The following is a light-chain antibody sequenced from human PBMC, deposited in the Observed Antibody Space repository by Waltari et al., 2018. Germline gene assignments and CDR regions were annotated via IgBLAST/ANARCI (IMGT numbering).Light chain of an antibody. V-gene: IGLV2-11*01. CDR3: CSYRSGSTVL. Sequence: QAALTQPPSVSKSLGQSVTISCTGTSSDVGGYHDVSWYQQHPGTDPRLLIYDVNKRPSGVSDRFSGSKAGNTASLTISGLQAEDEAGYYCCSYRSGSTVLFGGGTRLTVL. CDR1: SSDVGGYHD. J-gene: IGLJ2*01. CDR2: DVN.